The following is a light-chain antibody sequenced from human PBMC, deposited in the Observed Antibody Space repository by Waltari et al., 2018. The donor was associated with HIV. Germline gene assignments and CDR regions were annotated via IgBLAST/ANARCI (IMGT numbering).Light chain of an antibody. V-gene: IGKV3-20*01. CDR3: HQYGDSPRT. CDR1: QLLSGSH. J-gene: IGKJ2*01. CDR2: DAT. Sequence: ELVLTQSPVTLSLSPGERATLSCRAVQLLSGSHLAWYQQRPGQAPRILIYDATSRATGIPDRFSGSGSGTDFTLTISRLEPEDFAVYYCHQYGDSPRTFGQGTKVDMK.